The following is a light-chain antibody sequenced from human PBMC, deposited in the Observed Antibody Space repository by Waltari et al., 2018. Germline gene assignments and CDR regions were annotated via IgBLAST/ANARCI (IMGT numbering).Light chain of an antibody. CDR2: QVS. CDR1: VYTNNY. V-gene: IGLV3-25*03. CDR3: QSADSSGTSPV. J-gene: IGLJ2*01. Sequence: SSELTQPPSVSVSPGQTARSTCSGDVYTNNYAYRYQQKPGQAPVLVISQVSERPSGFPERFSGSSSGTTVTLTISGVQAEDEADYYCQSADSSGTSPVFGGGTKLTVL.